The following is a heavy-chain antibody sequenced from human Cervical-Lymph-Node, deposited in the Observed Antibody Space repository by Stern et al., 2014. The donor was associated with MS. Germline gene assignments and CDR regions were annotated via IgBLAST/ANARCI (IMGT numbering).Heavy chain of an antibody. CDR3: ARDYEDTSMLFDH. CDR1: GFTFSSYG. V-gene: IGHV3-30*03. CDR2: ISYDENHK. D-gene: IGHD2-8*01. Sequence: QVQLVQSGGAVVQPGRSLRLSCAASGFTFSSYGMHWVRQAPGKGLEWVTVISYDENHKDYAASVKGRFTISRDNSKNTLHLQMNSVTPDDTAIYYCARDYEDTSMLFDHWGQGTLVTVSS. J-gene: IGHJ4*02.